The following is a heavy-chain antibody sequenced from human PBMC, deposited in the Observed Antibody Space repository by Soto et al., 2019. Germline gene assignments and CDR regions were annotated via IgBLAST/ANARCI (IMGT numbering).Heavy chain of an antibody. CDR2: INHSGST. CDR3: ARGELRLGELSLSPSRYYFDY. J-gene: IGHJ4*02. V-gene: IGHV4-34*01. Sequence: SETLSLTCAVYGGSFSGYYWSWIRQPPGKGLEWIGEINHSGSTNYNPSLKSRVTISVDTSKNQFSLKLSSVTAADTAVYYCARGELRLGELSLSPSRYYFDYWGQGTLVTVSS. D-gene: IGHD3-16*02. CDR1: GGSFSGYY.